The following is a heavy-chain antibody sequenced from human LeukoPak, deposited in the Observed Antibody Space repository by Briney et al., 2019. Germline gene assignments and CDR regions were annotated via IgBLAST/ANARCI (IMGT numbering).Heavy chain of an antibody. V-gene: IGHV4-59*01. CDR2: IYYSGST. J-gene: IGHJ4*02. D-gene: IGHD1-20*01. Sequence: SETPSLTCTVSGGSLSSYYWSWIRQPPGKGLEWVGDIYYSGSTNYNPSLKSRVTISVDTSKNQFSLKLSSVTAADTAVYYCARGWSDNWNDGSLYDYWGQGTLVTVSS. CDR1: GGSLSSYY. CDR3: ARGWSDNWNDGSLYDY.